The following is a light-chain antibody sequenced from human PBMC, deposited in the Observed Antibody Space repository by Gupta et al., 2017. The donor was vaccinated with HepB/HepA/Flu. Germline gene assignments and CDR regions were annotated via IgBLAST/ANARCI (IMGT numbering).Light chain of an antibody. CDR2: DAS. J-gene: IGKJ4*01. Sequence: EVVLTQSPDTLSLSPGERATLSCRASHSVSNYLAWYQQKPGQAPRLLIYDASDRATGIPARFSGSGSGTDFTLTISSLEPEDFAVYYCQQRNSWPITFGGGTKVEIK. CDR3: QQRNSWPIT. V-gene: IGKV3-11*01. CDR1: HSVSNY.